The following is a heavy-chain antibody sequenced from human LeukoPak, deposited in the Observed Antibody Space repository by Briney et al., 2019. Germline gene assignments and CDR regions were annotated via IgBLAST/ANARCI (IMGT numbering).Heavy chain of an antibody. CDR1: GGSISSYY. CDR2: IYYSGST. Sequence: SETLSLTCSVSGGSISSYYWSWVRQPPGKGLEWIGYIYYSGSTNYNPSLKSQVTISVDTSKNQFSLKLSSVTAADTAVYYCARDWSSSGWYDYWGQGTLVTVSS. J-gene: IGHJ4*02. D-gene: IGHD6-19*01. V-gene: IGHV4-59*01. CDR3: ARDWSSSGWYDY.